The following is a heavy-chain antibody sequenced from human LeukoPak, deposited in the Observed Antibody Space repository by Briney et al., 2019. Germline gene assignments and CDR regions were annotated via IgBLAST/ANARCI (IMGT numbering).Heavy chain of an antibody. CDR2: INPNSGGT. D-gene: IGHD1-26*01. CDR1: GYTFTGYY. Sequence: ASVKVSCKASGYTFTGYYMHWVRQAPGQGLEWMGWINPNSGGTNYAQKFQGRVTMTRDTSISTAYMELSRLRSDDTAVYHCARVAVGASPFDYWGQGTLVTVSS. J-gene: IGHJ4*02. V-gene: IGHV1-2*02. CDR3: ARVAVGASPFDY.